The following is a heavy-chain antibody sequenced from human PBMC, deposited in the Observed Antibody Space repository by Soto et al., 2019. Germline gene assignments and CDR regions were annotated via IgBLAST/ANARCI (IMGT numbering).Heavy chain of an antibody. V-gene: IGHV3-7*01. CDR2: IKEDGSDK. CDR3: ARVCSSSSVWGYYYYYGMDV. CDR1: GFTFSSYW. D-gene: IGHD6-6*01. Sequence: PGGSLRLSCAASGFTFSSYWMSWVRQAPGKGLEWVANIKEDGSDKYYVDSVKGRFTISRDNAKNSLYLQMNSLRAEDTAVYYCARVCSSSSVWGYYYYYGMDVWGQGTTVTVSS. J-gene: IGHJ6*02.